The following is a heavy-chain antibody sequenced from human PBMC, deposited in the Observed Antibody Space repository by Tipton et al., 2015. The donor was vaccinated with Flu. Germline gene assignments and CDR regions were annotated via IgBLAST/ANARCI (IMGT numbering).Heavy chain of an antibody. D-gene: IGHD3/OR15-3a*01. J-gene: IGHJ4*02. V-gene: IGHV3-48*03. CDR2: FRSTGSAL. Sequence: GSLRLSCVASGFSVTNYAMNWFRQAPGKGLEWVAYFRSTGSALFYADSVRGRFIISRDIGRNSVFLQMNSLRAEDTATYYCVRDSDVWTDKIHADYWGQGTLVTVSS. CDR3: VRDSDVWTDKIHADY. CDR1: GFSVTNYA.